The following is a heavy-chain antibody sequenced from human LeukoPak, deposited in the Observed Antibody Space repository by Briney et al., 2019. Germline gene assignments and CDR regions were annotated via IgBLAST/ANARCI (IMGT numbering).Heavy chain of an antibody. D-gene: IGHD6-19*01. CDR1: GYTFTSYA. CDR3: ARGFDSGLNY. Sequence: GASVTVSSKASGYTFTSYAIHWVRQAPGRRGEWMGKINAGNGKTIYSQNFQGRVTITRDTSASAAYMEMSSLRSEDTAVYYCARGFDSGLNYWGQGTLVSASS. V-gene: IGHV1-3*01. J-gene: IGHJ4*02. CDR2: INAGNGKT.